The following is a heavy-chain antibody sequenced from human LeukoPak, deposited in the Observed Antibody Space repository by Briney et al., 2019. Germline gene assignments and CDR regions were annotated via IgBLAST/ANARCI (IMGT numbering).Heavy chain of an antibody. CDR3: TRPTHYGISYYYMDV. J-gene: IGHJ6*03. Sequence: PGGSLRLSCAASGFTFSGSAMHWVRQASGKGLEWVGRIRSKANSYATAYAASVKGRFTISRDDSKNTAYLQMNSLKTEDTAVYYCTRPTHYGISYYYMDVWGKGTTVTVSS. CDR1: GFTFSGSA. D-gene: IGHD4-17*01. CDR2: IRSKANSYAT. V-gene: IGHV3-73*01.